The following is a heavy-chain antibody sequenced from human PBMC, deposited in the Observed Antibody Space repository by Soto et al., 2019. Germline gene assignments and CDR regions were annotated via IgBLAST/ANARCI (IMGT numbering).Heavy chain of an antibody. V-gene: IGHV1-2*02. CDR1: GYTFTAYY. CDR3: ARAPGDYDKWFDP. CDR2: INPNSGGT. J-gene: IGHJ5*02. D-gene: IGHD4-17*01. Sequence: QVHLVQSGVEVKKPGASVKVSCKASGYTFTAYYMHWVRQAPGQGLEWMGWINPNSGGTNYAQKFQGRVTVTRDTSISTAYMELSRLRSDDTAVYYCARAPGDYDKWFDPWGQGTLVTVSS.